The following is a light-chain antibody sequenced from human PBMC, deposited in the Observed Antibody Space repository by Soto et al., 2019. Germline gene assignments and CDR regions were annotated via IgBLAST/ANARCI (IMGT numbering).Light chain of an antibody. CDR2: DVT. V-gene: IGLV2-14*01. CDR1: SSDVGGYNY. Sequence: QSALTQPASVSGSPGQSITISCTGTSSDVGGYNYVSWYQQHPVKAPKLIIYDVTNRPSGVSDRFSGSKSGNTASLTISGLQAEDEADYYCSSYTSSSTPYVFGTGTKLTVL. CDR3: SSYTSSSTPYV. J-gene: IGLJ1*01.